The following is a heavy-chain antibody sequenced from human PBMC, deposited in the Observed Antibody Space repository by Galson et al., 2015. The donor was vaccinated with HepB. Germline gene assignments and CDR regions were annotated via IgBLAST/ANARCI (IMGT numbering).Heavy chain of an antibody. CDR2: MNSDGSST. CDR3: TRRPGDWFDP. Sequence: SLRLSCAASGFIFSRYWMHWVRQAPGKGLEWVSRMNSDGSSTTYADSVKGRFTIFRDNAKNTPYLQMNSLRAEDTAVYYCTRRPGDWFDPWGQGTLVIVSS. J-gene: IGHJ5*02. V-gene: IGHV3-74*01. CDR1: GFIFSRYW.